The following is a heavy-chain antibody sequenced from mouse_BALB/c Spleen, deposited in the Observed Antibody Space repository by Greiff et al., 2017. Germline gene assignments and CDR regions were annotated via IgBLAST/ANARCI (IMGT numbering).Heavy chain of an antibody. D-gene: IGHD1-1*02. J-gene: IGHJ4*01. CDR1: GYTFTSYW. CDR2: IDPSDSET. Sequence: VQLQQPGAELVKPGAPVKLSCKASGYTFTSYWMNWVKQRPGRGLEWIGRIDPSDSETHYNQKFKDKATLTVDKSSSTAYIQLSSLTSEDSAVYYCARWVAPYAMDYWGQGTSVTVSS. CDR3: ARWVAPYAMDY. V-gene: IGHV1-69*02.